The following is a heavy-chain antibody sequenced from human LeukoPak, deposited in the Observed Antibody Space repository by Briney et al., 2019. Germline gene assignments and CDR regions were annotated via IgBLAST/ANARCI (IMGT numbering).Heavy chain of an antibody. D-gene: IGHD1-26*01. V-gene: IGHV3-20*04. Sequence: GGSLRLFCAASGFTFDSHGMTWVRQAPGKGLEWVSGLNWNGGSTGYADSLQGRFTISRDNAKNSLYLQMTSLRAEDTALYYCARTRSSGGYSGADYWGQGTLVTVSS. CDR2: LNWNGGST. CDR3: ARTRSSGGYSGADY. CDR1: GFTFDSHG. J-gene: IGHJ4*02.